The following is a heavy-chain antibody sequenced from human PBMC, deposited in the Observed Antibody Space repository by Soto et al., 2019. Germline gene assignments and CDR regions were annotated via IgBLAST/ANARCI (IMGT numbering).Heavy chain of an antibody. CDR3: ARGALYYYYYYGMDV. Sequence: KSSETLSLTCAVYGGSFSGYYWSWIRQPPGKGLEWIGEINHSGSTNYNPSLKSRVTISVDTSKNQFSLKLSSVTAADTAVYYCARGALYYYYYYGMDVWGQGTTVTVSS. CDR1: GGSFSGYY. J-gene: IGHJ6*02. CDR2: INHSGST. V-gene: IGHV4-34*01.